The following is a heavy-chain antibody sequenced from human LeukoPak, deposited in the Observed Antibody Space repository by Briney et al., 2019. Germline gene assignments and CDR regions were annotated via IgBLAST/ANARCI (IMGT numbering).Heavy chain of an antibody. CDR1: GGSISSSSYY. Sequence: PSETLSLTCTVSGGSISSSSYYWGWIRQPPGKGLEWIGSIYYSGSTYYNPSLKSRVTISVDTSKNQFSLKLSSVTAADTAVYYYATTIMTGGDAFDIWGQGTMVTVPS. J-gene: IGHJ3*02. CDR3: ATTIMTGGDAFDI. D-gene: IGHD5-12*01. V-gene: IGHV4-39*07. CDR2: IYYSGST.